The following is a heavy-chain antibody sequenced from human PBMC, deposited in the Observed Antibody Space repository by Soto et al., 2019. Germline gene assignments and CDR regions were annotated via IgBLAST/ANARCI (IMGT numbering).Heavy chain of an antibody. V-gene: IGHV1-2*04. CDR3: ARNHDYGDYTAFDI. D-gene: IGHD4-17*01. Sequence: GASVKVSCKASGYTFTGCYMHWVRQAPGQGLEWMGWINPNSGGTNYAQKFQGWVTMTRDTSISTAYMELSRLRSDDTAVYYCARNHDYGDYTAFDIWGQGTMVTVSS. J-gene: IGHJ3*02. CDR2: INPNSGGT. CDR1: GYTFTGCY.